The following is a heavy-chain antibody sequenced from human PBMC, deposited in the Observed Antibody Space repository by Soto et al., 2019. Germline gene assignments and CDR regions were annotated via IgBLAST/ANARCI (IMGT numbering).Heavy chain of an antibody. Sequence: PSETLSLTCSVSGFAISRGHYWSWVRQPPGKGLEWIGSIYPSVSSYHNPSLETRVRLSIDTSKNQFTLNLTSVTAADTALYYCAREKVGTTFFDNWGQGIQVTVSS. CDR1: GFAISRGHY. V-gene: IGHV4-38-2*02. D-gene: IGHD1-1*01. CDR2: IYPSVSS. CDR3: AREKVGTTFFDN. J-gene: IGHJ4*02.